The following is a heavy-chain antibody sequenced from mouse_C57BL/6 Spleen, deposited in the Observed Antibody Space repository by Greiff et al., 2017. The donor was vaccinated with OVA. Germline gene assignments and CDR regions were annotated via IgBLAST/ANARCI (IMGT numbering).Heavy chain of an antibody. J-gene: IGHJ4*01. CDR1: GYTFTSYW. CDR2: IDPSDSET. CDR3: ARGTLYDEAMDY. D-gene: IGHD2-12*01. Sequence: QVQLQQPGAELVRPGSSVKLSCKASGYTFTSYWMHWVKQRPIQGLEWIGNIDPSDSETHYNQKFKDKATLTVDKSSSTAYMQISSLTSEDSAVYYCARGTLYDEAMDYWGQGTSVTVSS. V-gene: IGHV1-52*01.